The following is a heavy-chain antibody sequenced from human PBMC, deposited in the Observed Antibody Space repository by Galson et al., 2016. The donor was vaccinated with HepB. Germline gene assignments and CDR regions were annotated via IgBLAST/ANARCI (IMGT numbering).Heavy chain of an antibody. CDR2: ISQDGSNK. CDR3: TFESTQSSMAGNY. D-gene: IGHD6-19*01. Sequence: SLRLSCAASGFTFSSYGMHWVRQAPGKGLEWMAVISQDGSNKYYADSVKGRFAISRDNSKNTLYLQMNSLRAEDAAVYYCTFESTQSSMAGNYWGQGTLVTVSS. CDR1: GFTFSSYG. J-gene: IGHJ4*02. V-gene: IGHV3-30*03.